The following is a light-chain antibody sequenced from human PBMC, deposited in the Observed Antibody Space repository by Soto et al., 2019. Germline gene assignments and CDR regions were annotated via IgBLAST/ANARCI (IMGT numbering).Light chain of an antibody. CDR2: GAS. CDR3: HQYGGSPTWT. Sequence: EIVLTQSPGTLSLSPGERATLSCRASQSVSSSYLAWYQQKPGQAPRVVIYGASNRATGILDRFSGSGSGTDFSLTISRLEPEDFAVYYCHQYGGSPTWTFGQGTKVEIK. V-gene: IGKV3-20*01. CDR1: QSVSSSY. J-gene: IGKJ1*01.